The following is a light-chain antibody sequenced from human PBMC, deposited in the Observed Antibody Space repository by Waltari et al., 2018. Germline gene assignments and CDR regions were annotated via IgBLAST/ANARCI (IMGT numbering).Light chain of an antibody. CDR1: QSVTTS. J-gene: IGKJ1*01. CDR3: QQYDKWLWT. V-gene: IGKV1-39*01. Sequence: DIQMTQSPASLAASLGDRVTITCRPSQSVTTSLNWYQQKSGEPPKLLISAASSFQSGVPSRFSGSGSGTDFTLTISSLQSEDFAVYFCQQYDKWLWTFGQGTTVEIK. CDR2: AAS.